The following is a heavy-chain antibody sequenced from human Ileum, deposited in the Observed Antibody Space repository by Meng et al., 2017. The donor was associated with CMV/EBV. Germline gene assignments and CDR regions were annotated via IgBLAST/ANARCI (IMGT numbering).Heavy chain of an antibody. CDR2: IYYTGSV. Sequence: CTVSGGSISSSAYYWGWLRRPPGKGLEWIGRIYYTGSVYYNPSLRSRVTISVDTSKNQFSLKMSSMTAADTAVYYCARRYSGSSYDYWGQGTLVTVSS. CDR1: GGSISSSAYY. D-gene: IGHD1-26*01. CDR3: ARRYSGSSYDY. J-gene: IGHJ4*02. V-gene: IGHV4-39*07.